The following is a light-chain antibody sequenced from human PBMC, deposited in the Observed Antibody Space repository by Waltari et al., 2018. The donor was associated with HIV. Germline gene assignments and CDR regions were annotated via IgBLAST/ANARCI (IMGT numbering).Light chain of an antibody. Sequence: QSALTQPASVSGSHGQSITLSCTGTSSDVGGYNSVSWFQQHPGKAPKLMIYEVSNRPSGVSNRFSGSKSGNTASLTISGLQAEDEADYYCSSYTSSSTPYVVFGGGTKLTVL. J-gene: IGLJ2*01. CDR3: SSYTSSSTPYVV. CDR2: EVS. V-gene: IGLV2-14*01. CDR1: SSDVGGYNS.